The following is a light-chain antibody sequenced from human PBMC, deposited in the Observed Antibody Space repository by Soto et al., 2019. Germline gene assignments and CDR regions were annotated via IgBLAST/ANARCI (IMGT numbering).Light chain of an antibody. Sequence: DIQMTQSPSSLSASVGDRVTITCHASQDISNYLNWYQQKPGKDPKLLIYDASNLETGVPSRFSGSGSGTDFTFTISSLQPEDIAAYYCQQYDNPPLTFGEGTKVEIK. J-gene: IGKJ4*01. CDR1: QDISNY. CDR2: DAS. CDR3: QQYDNPPLT. V-gene: IGKV1-33*01.